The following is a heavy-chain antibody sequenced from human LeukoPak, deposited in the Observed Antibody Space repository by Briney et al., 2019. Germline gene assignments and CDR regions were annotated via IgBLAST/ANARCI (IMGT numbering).Heavy chain of an antibody. V-gene: IGHV4-59*01. J-gene: IGHJ4*02. D-gene: IGHD2-15*01. Sequence: SETLSLTCTVSGDSISSYYWSWIRQPPGKGLEWIGYIYYSGSTNYNPSLKSRVTISLDTPRNQFSLKLSSVTAADTAVYYCARDCSGASCYDYWGQGTLVTVSS. CDR3: ARDCSGASCYDY. CDR1: GDSISSYY. CDR2: IYYSGST.